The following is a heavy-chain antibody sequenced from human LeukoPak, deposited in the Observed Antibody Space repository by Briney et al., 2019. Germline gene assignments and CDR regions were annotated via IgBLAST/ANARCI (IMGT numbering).Heavy chain of an antibody. V-gene: IGHV3-21*01. D-gene: IGHD4-17*01. CDR1: GFTFSSYA. J-gene: IGHJ4*02. Sequence: GGSLRLSCAASGFTFSSYAMSWVRQAPGKGLEWVSSISSSSSHIYYADSVKGRFTISRDNAKNSLYLQMNSLRAEDTAVYYCARDGGDYGNDYWGQGTLVTVSS. CDR3: ARDGGDYGNDY. CDR2: ISSSSSHI.